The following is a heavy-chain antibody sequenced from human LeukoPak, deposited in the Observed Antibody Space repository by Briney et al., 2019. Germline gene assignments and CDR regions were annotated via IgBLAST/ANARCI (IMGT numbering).Heavy chain of an antibody. Sequence: GASVTVSCKASGYTFTNYTLNWVRQAPGQGLEWMGWIDTNTGNPTYAQGFIGRFVFSLDTSVTTAYLQISSLKAEDTAVYYCARIRAPSSFGQRESDYWGQGTLVTVSS. D-gene: IGHD3-3*02. V-gene: IGHV7-4-1*02. CDR2: IDTNTGNP. J-gene: IGHJ4*02. CDR3: ARIRAPSSFGQRESDY. CDR1: GYTFTNYT.